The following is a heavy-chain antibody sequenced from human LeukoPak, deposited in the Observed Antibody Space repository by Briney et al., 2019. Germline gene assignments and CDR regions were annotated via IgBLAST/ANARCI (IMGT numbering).Heavy chain of an antibody. CDR2: ISGSGGST. J-gene: IGHJ4*02. V-gene: IGHV3-23*01. Sequence: GGSLRLSCAASGFTFSSYAMSWVRQAPGKGLERVSAISGSGGSTYYADSVKGRFTISRDNSKNTLYLQMNSLRAEDTAVYYCAKDRYCSGGSCYSADYFDYWGQGTLVTVSS. CDR3: AKDRYCSGGSCYSADYFDY. CDR1: GFTFSSYA. D-gene: IGHD2-15*01.